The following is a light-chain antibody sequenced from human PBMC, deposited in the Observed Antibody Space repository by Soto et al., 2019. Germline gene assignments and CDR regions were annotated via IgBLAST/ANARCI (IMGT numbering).Light chain of an antibody. CDR3: QQYNNWPCT. CDR1: QSVSSK. CDR2: GAS. J-gene: IGKJ2*02. V-gene: IGKV3-15*01. Sequence: EIVMTQSPATLSVSPGERATLSCRASQSVSSKLAWYQQKPGQAPRLLIYGASTRATDIPARFSGSGSGTEFTLTISSLQSEDFAIYYCQQYNNWPCTFGRGTKVEIK.